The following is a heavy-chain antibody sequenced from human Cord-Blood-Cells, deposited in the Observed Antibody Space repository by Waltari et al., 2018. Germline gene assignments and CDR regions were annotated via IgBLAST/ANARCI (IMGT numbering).Heavy chain of an antibody. CDR2: ISAYNGNT. V-gene: IGHV1-18*01. CDR3: ARDLFKGAFDI. CDR1: GSPFTIYG. J-gene: IGHJ3*02. Sequence: QVQLVQSGAEVKKPGASVKVSCKASGSPFTIYGISWVRQAPGKGLEWMGWISAYNGNTNYAQKLQGRVTMTTDTSTSTAYIELRSLRSDDTAVYYCARDLFKGAFDIWGQGTMVTVSS.